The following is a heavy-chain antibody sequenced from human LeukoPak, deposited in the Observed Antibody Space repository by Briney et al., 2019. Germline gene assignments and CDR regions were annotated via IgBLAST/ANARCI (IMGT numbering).Heavy chain of an antibody. CDR2: IYSGGST. CDR1: GFTVSFNY. V-gene: IGHV3-53*01. Sequence: GGSLRLSCAASGFTVSFNYMSWVRQAPGKGLEWISVIYSGGSTYYADSVKGRFTISRDESKNTLYLQMNSLRAEDTAIYYCARAQWRTYSYYYMDVWGKGTTVTVSS. J-gene: IGHJ6*03. CDR3: ARAQWRTYSYYYMDV. D-gene: IGHD6-19*01.